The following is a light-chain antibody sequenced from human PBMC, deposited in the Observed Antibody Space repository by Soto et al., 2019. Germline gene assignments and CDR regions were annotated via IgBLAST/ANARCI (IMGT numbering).Light chain of an antibody. CDR2: FPS. J-gene: IGKJ4*01. Sequence: EIVMTQSPATLSVSPGEKATLSCRASQSVYNNLPWYQQKPGQAPRLLIYFPSTRATGIPARFSGSGSGTEFSLTISGLQFEDFALYYCQQYTKWRLTFGGGTNVDTK. CDR3: QQYTKWRLT. V-gene: IGKV3-15*01. CDR1: QSVYNN.